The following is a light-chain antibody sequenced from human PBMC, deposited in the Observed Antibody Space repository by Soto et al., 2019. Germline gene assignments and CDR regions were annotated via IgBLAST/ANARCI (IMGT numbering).Light chain of an antibody. CDR2: DAS. V-gene: IGKV3-11*01. CDR1: QSVSSY. Sequence: EIVLTQSPATLSLSPGERATLSCRASQSVSSYLAWYQQKPGQAPRLLIYDASNMATGIPARFSGSGSGTDFTLTISSLEPEDFAVYYCQQRRIWPPAFGGGTKVEIK. CDR3: QQRRIWPPA. J-gene: IGKJ4*01.